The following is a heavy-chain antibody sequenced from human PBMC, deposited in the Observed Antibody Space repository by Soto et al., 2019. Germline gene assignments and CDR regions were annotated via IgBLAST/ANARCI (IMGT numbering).Heavy chain of an antibody. J-gene: IGHJ6*02. V-gene: IGHV1-58*01. CDR2: IVVGSGGT. Sequence: SVKVSCKASGFTFTSSAVQWVRQARGQRLEWMGWIVVGSGGTNYAQKFQGRVTMTRDTSISTAYMELSRLRSDDTAVYYCARSGDTTTYYYYYGMDVWGQGTTVTV. CDR1: GFTFTSSA. D-gene: IGHD3-10*01. CDR3: ARSGDTTTYYYYYGMDV.